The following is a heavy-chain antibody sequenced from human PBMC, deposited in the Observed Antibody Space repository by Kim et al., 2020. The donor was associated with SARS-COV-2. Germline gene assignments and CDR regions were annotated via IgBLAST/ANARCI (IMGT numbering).Heavy chain of an antibody. CDR3: AKVTTITAPFYDY. CDR1: GFTFRSYA. D-gene: IGHD4-4*01. CDR2: ISGSGGDT. J-gene: IGHJ4*02. V-gene: IGHV3-23*01. Sequence: GGSLRLSCAASGFTFRSYALRWVRQAPGKGLEWVSGISGSGGDTYYADSVQGRFTISRDNSKNALNLEMNSLRAEDTALYYCAKVTTITAPFYDYWGQGT.